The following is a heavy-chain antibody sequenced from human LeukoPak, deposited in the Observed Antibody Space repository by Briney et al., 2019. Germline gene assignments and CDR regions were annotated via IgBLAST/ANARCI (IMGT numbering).Heavy chain of an antibody. J-gene: IGHJ4*02. V-gene: IGHV4-34*01. CDR3: ARASREVDY. Sequence: SETLSLTCAVYGGSFSGYYWSWIRQPPGKGLEWIGEINHSGSTNYNPSLKSRVTISADTSKNQFSLKLSSVTAADTAVYYCARASREVDYWGQGTLVTVSS. CDR1: GGSFSGYY. CDR2: INHSGST. D-gene: IGHD5-24*01.